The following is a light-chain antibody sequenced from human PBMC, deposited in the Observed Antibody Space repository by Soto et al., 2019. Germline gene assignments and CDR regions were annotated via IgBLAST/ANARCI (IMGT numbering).Light chain of an antibody. CDR2: DAS. Sequence: TQSQSSLXASLXDRVXXTXQASQEIRYYLNWYQQKTGQAPKLLIYDASHLQTGVPSRFSGSGSGTDFTFTINNLQPEDIGSYYCQHYNHFPITFGQWTPMDIK. CDR1: QEIRYY. CDR3: QHYNHFPIT. J-gene: IGKJ5*01. V-gene: IGKV1-33*01.